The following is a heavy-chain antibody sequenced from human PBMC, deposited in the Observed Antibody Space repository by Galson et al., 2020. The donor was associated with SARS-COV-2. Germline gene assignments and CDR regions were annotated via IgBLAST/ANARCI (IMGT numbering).Heavy chain of an antibody. J-gene: IGHJ4*02. CDR2: LSGDGDKT. Sequence: GGSLRLSCAASGFAFSNYAMSWVRQAPGKGLEWVSGLSGDGDKTYYADSVKGRFTISRDNSKKTLLLQMNSLRVEDTAVYYCVKDVILANSYIRGGYFDSWGQGTLVTVSS. V-gene: IGHV3-23*01. D-gene: IGHD3-16*01. CDR3: VKDVILANSYIRGGYFDS. CDR1: GFAFSNYA.